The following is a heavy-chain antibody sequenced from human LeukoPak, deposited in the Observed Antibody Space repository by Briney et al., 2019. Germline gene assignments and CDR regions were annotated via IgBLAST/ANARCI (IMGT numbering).Heavy chain of an antibody. CDR2: INPNSGGT. CDR1: GYTFTSYG. J-gene: IGHJ4*02. Sequence: GASVKVSCKASGYTFTSYGISWVRQAPGQGLEWMGWINPNSGGTNYAQKFQGRVTMTRDTSISTAYMELSRLRSDDTAVYYCASLVSSGWRDFDYWGQGTLVTVSS. CDR3: ASLVSSGWRDFDY. V-gene: IGHV1-2*02. D-gene: IGHD6-19*01.